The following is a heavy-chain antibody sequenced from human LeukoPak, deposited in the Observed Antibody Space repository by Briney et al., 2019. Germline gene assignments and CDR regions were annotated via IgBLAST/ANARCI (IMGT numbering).Heavy chain of an antibody. J-gene: IGHJ4*02. CDR3: AKAFIIVVVTATLDY. Sequence: GGSLRLSCAASGFTFSSYAMSWVRQAPGKGLEWVSAISGSGGSTYYADSVKGRFTISRDNSKNTLYLQMNSLRAEDTAVYYCAKAFIIVVVTATLDYWGQGTLVTVSS. CDR1: GFTFSSYA. D-gene: IGHD2-21*02. V-gene: IGHV3-23*01. CDR2: ISGSGGST.